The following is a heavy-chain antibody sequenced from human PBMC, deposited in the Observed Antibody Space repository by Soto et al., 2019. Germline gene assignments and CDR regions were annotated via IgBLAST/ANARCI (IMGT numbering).Heavy chain of an antibody. Sequence: GGSLRLSCAPSGFTFRNYGMHWVRQAPGKGLEWVAVIWYDGNNKYYADSVKGRFTISRDNSKNTLYLQMSSLRAKDTAVYYCARDRSGYDQTPDYWGQGTLVTVSS. D-gene: IGHD5-12*01. CDR3: ARDRSGYDQTPDY. V-gene: IGHV3-33*01. J-gene: IGHJ4*02. CDR1: GFTFRNYG. CDR2: IWYDGNNK.